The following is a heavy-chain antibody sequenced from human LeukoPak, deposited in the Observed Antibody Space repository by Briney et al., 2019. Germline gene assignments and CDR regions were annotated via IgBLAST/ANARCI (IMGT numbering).Heavy chain of an antibody. CDR1: GFTFSSYG. CDR3: ARAFRGHCGGDCYPPDY. J-gene: IGHJ4*02. CDR2: IWYDGSNK. D-gene: IGHD2-21*02. V-gene: IGHV3-33*01. Sequence: PGRSLRLSCAASGFTFSSYGMHWVRQAPGKGLEWVAVIWYDGSNKYYADSVKGRFTISRDNSENTLYLQMNNLRPEDTAVYFCARAFRGHCGGDCYPPDYWGQGTLVTVSS.